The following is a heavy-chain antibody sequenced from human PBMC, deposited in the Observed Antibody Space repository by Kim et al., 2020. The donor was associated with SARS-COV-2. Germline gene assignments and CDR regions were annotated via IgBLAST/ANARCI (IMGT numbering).Heavy chain of an antibody. CDR3: ASSFYYGGGMDG. Sequence: GGSLRLSCAASGFTFSSYGMHWVRQAPGKGLEWVAVISYDGSNKYYADSVMGRFTISRDNSKNTLYLQMNSLRAEDTAVYYCASSFYYGGGMDGWGQGTTVTVSS. D-gene: IGHD3-10*01. CDR2: ISYDGSNK. CDR1: GFTFSSYG. J-gene: IGHJ6*02. V-gene: IGHV3-30*03.